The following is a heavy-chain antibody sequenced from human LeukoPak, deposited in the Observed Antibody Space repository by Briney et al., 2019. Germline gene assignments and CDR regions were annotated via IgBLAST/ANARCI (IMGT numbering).Heavy chain of an antibody. Sequence: GGSLRLSCAASGFTFSSYGMHWVRQAPGKGLVWVSRINSAGSSTNYADSVKGRFTISRDNAKNTLYLQMSSLRAEDTAVYYCARAMSGPATFDIWGQGTMVTVSS. J-gene: IGHJ3*02. CDR1: GFTFSSYG. CDR3: ARAMSGPATFDI. V-gene: IGHV3-74*01. CDR2: INSAGSST. D-gene: IGHD3-3*01.